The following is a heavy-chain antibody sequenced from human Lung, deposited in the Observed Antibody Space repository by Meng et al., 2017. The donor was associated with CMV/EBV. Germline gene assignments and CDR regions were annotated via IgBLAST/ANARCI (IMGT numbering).Heavy chain of an antibody. CDR3: ARDSNSHDGSVYFDTFDI. V-gene: IGHV3-7*01. J-gene: IGHJ3*02. Sequence: GEXXTISCAASGFSISRFWMTWVRQAPGKGLEWVANINKDDTDKNYVDSVKGRLTISRDNAKNSLYLQMNSLRAEDTAIYYCARDSNSHDGSVYFDTFDIXGQGXMVTVSS. D-gene: IGHD3-22*01. CDR1: GFSISRFW. CDR2: INKDDTDK.